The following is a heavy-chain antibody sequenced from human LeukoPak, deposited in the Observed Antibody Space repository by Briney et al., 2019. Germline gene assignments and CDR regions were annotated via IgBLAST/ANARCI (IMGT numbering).Heavy chain of an antibody. Sequence: ASVKVSCKVPGYTLTELSMHWVRQAPGKGLEWMGGFDPEDGETIYAQKFQGRVTMTEDTSTDTAYMELSSLRSEDTAVYYCATASRYDSSGYLTAGFDPWGQGTLVTVSS. V-gene: IGHV1-24*01. CDR2: FDPEDGET. CDR3: ATASRYDSSGYLTAGFDP. J-gene: IGHJ5*02. D-gene: IGHD3-22*01. CDR1: GYTLTELS.